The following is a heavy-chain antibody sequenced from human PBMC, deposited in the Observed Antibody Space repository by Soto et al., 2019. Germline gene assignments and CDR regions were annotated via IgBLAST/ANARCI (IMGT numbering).Heavy chain of an antibody. D-gene: IGHD3-10*01. J-gene: IGHJ4*02. V-gene: IGHV1-8*01. CDR1: GYTFSNYD. CDR3: AKVSRKGSAIDFDY. Sequence: QVQLVQSGAELKKPGASVKVSCKASGYTFSNYDMNWVRQATGQGPEWIGWVNPNNGDTGYAQKFQGRVTLTTDISTTTAYMELTSLRSEXTAIYYXAKVSRKGSAIDFDYWGQGTLITVSS. CDR2: VNPNNGDT.